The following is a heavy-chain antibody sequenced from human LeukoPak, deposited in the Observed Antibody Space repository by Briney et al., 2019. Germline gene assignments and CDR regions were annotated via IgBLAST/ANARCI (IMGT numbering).Heavy chain of an antibody. CDR1: GFTFSDYY. J-gene: IGHJ3*02. Sequence: GGSLRLSCAASGFTFSDYYMSWIRQAPGKGLEWVSYISSSGSTIYYADSVKGRFTISRDNAKNSLYLQMNSLRAEDTAVYYCARDFQLLSDAFDIWGQRTMVTVSS. CDR2: ISSSGSTI. D-gene: IGHD2-2*01. V-gene: IGHV3-11*04. CDR3: ARDFQLLSDAFDI.